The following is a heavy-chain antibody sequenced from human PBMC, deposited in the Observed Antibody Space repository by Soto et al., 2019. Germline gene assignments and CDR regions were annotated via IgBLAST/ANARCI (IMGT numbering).Heavy chain of an antibody. J-gene: IGHJ5*02. D-gene: IGHD3-3*01. CDR3: ARDNRAYYDFWSGYYTSGNWFDP. CDR2: ISAYNGNT. Sequence: ASVKVSCKASGYTFTSYGISWVRQAPGQGLEWMGWISAYNGNTNYAQKLQGRVTMTTDTSTSTAYMELRSLRSDDTAVYYCARDNRAYYDFWSGYYTSGNWFDPSGQGTLVTV. CDR1: GYTFTSYG. V-gene: IGHV1-18*01.